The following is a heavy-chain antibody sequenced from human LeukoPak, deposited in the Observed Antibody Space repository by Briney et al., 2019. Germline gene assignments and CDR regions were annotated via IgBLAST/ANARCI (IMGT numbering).Heavy chain of an antibody. CDR1: GFTFSSYG. J-gene: IGHJ4*02. Sequence: GGSLRLSCAASGFTFSSYGMHWVRQAPGKGLEWVAVIWYDGSNKYYADSVKGRFTISRDNSENTLYLQMNSLRAEDTAVYYCARGIAAAVGSPFDYWGQGTLVTVSS. V-gene: IGHV3-33*01. CDR2: IWYDGSNK. D-gene: IGHD6-13*01. CDR3: ARGIAAAVGSPFDY.